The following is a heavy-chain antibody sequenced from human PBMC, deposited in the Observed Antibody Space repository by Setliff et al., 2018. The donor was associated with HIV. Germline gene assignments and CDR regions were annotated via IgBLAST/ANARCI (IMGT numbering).Heavy chain of an antibody. J-gene: IGHJ3*02. CDR3: AREKGRYFDWSHTRDAFDI. Sequence: PSETLSLTCTVSGGSISSGSYYWSWIWQPAGKGLEWIGRIYTSGSTNYNPSLKSRVTISVDTSKNQFSLNLSSVTAADTAVYYCAREKGRYFDWSHTRDAFDIWGQGTMVTVSS. CDR1: GGSISSGSYY. CDR2: IYTSGST. V-gene: IGHV4-61*02. D-gene: IGHD3-9*01.